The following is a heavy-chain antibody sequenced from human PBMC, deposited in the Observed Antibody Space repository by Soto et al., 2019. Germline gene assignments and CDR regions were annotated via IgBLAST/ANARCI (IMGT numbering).Heavy chain of an antibody. CDR1: GDSISTRSYY. D-gene: IGHD1-26*01. CDR2: IYYSGTT. CDR3: ARLAYSGYLQA. Sequence: PSETLSLTCAVSGDSISTRSYYCGWLRQPPGQGLEWIASIYYSGTTYYNPSLQSRVTISVDKSNNRFSLTLSSLTAADTAVYCCARLAYSGYLQACGKGSLVTV. J-gene: IGHJ1*01. V-gene: IGHV4-39*02.